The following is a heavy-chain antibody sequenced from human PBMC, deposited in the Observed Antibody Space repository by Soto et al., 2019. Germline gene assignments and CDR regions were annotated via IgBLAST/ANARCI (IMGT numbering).Heavy chain of an antibody. Sequence: EVQLVESGGGLVKPGGSLRLSCAASGFTFSYYSLNWVRQAPGKGLEWVSSISSSLTYINYADSVKGRFTISRDNAKNSLNLQMNSLRAEDTAVYYCARDTSSWDSDWYFDLWGRGTLVTVSS. V-gene: IGHV3-21*01. CDR1: GFTFSYYS. D-gene: IGHD6-13*01. J-gene: IGHJ2*01. CDR3: ARDTSSWDSDWYFDL. CDR2: ISSSLTYI.